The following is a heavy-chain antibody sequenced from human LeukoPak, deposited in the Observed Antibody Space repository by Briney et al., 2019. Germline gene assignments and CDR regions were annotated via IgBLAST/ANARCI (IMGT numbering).Heavy chain of an antibody. V-gene: IGHV1-18*01. J-gene: IGHJ4*02. CDR2: ISAYSGNT. D-gene: IGHD3-10*01. Sequence: ASVTVSCKASGYTFTSYGISWVRQAPGQGLEWMGWISAYSGNTNYAQTLQGRVTITTDTSTSTAYMELRSLRSDDTAVYYCARQAPEGYYSGFDDWGQGTLVTVSS. CDR3: ARQAPEGYYSGFDD. CDR1: GYTFTSYG.